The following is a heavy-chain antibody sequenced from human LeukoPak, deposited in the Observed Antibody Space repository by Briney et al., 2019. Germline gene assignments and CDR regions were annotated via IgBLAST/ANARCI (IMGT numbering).Heavy chain of an antibody. D-gene: IGHD6-6*01. CDR3: ARDHHGSSSSVFDY. V-gene: IGHV3-30*03. Sequence: PGGSLRLSCAASGFTFSSYGMHWVRQAPGKGLEWVAVISYDGSNKYYADSVKGRFTISRDNSKNTLHLQMNSLRAEDTAVYYCARDHHGSSSSVFDYWGQGTLVTVSS. CDR1: GFTFSSYG. J-gene: IGHJ4*02. CDR2: ISYDGSNK.